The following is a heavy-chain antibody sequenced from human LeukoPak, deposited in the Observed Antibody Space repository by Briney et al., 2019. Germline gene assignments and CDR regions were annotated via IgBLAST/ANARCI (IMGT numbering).Heavy chain of an antibody. D-gene: IGHD3-10*01. V-gene: IGHV4-59*08. CDR1: GGSISSYY. Sequence: SETLSLTCTVSGGSISSYYWSWIRQPPGKGLEWIGYIYYSGSTNYNPSLKSRVTISVDTSKNQFSLKLSSVTAADTAVYYCARAITMVRGVIIGEYFQHWGQGTLVTVSS. CDR3: ARAITMVRGVIIGEYFQH. J-gene: IGHJ1*01. CDR2: IYYSGST.